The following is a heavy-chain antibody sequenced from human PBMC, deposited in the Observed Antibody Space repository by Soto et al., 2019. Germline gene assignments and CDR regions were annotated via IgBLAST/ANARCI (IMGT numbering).Heavy chain of an antibody. V-gene: IGHV4-30-4*01. CDR3: ARAWGEADYGDYGVVGDY. Sequence: TLALTCTVSGGSISSGDYYWSWIRQPPGKGLEWIGYIYYSGSTYYNPSLKSRVTISVDTSKNQISLKLSSVTAADTAVYYCARAWGEADYGDYGVVGDYWGQGTLVTVSS. D-gene: IGHD4-17*01. CDR1: GGSISSGDYY. J-gene: IGHJ4*02. CDR2: IYYSGST.